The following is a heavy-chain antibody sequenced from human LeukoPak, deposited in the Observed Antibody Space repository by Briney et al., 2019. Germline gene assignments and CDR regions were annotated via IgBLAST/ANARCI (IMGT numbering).Heavy chain of an antibody. J-gene: IGHJ4*02. CDR2: ISSGSTYI. V-gene: IGHV3-21*01. CDR1: GFTFSNYK. Sequence: GGSLRLSCAASGFTFSNYKMNWLRQAPGKGLEWVSSISSGSTYIYYADSVKGRFTISRDNAKNSLYLQMNSRRAEDTAVYYCARELISSTSLDYWGQGTLVTVSS. CDR3: ARELISSTSLDY.